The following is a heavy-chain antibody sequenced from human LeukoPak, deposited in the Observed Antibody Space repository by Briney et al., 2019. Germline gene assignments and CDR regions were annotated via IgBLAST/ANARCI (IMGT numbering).Heavy chain of an antibody. J-gene: IGHJ4*02. Sequence: PGGSLSLSCAASGFTLWSAWMSWVPQAPGKGLEWVGRIKSNADAGPPDYTAPVNGRFTISRDDSENTVYLQMNSLKTEDTGIYYSHTDCGRVTRFGYWGQGTLVTVSP. CDR3: HTDCGRVTRFGY. D-gene: IGHD2-15*01. CDR2: IKSNADAGPP. V-gene: IGHV3-15*01. CDR1: GFTLWSAW.